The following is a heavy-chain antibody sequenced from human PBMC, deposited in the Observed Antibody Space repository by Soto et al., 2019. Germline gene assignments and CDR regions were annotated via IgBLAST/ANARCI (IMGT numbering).Heavy chain of an antibody. J-gene: IGHJ5*02. CDR2: ISYDGSNK. CDR3: ARVSEAVTAAGWFDP. D-gene: IGHD6-13*01. CDR1: GFTFSSYA. V-gene: IGHV3-30-3*01. Sequence: QVQLVESGGGVVQPGRSLRLSCAASGFTFSSYAMHWVRQAPGKGLEWVAVISYDGSNKYYADSVKGRFTISRDNSKNTLYLQMNSLRAEDTAVYYCARVSEAVTAAGWFDPWGQGTLVTVSS.